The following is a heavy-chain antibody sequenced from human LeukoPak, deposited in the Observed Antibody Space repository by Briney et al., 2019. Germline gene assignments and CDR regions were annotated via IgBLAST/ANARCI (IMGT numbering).Heavy chain of an antibody. D-gene: IGHD3-10*01. Sequence: PGGSLRLSCAASGFTLNNYWMTWVRQAPGKGLEWVANIKQDGSEKYYVDSLKGRFTISRDNAKISLYLQMNSLRAEDTAVYYCARLFYYDSGSASFDYWGQGTLVTVSS. V-gene: IGHV3-7*01. J-gene: IGHJ4*02. CDR2: IKQDGSEK. CDR1: GFTLNNYW. CDR3: ARLFYYDSGSASFDY.